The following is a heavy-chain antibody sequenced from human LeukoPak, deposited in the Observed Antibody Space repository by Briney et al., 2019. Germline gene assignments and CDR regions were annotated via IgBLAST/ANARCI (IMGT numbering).Heavy chain of an antibody. D-gene: IGHD3-22*01. J-gene: IGHJ4*02. Sequence: GGSLRLSCAASGFTFSSYAMSWVRQAPGKGLEWVSAISGSGGSTYYADSVKGRFTISRDNSKNTLYLQMNSLRAEDTAVYYCAKRGSGYPVFYYFDYWGQGTLVTVSS. CDR2: ISGSGGST. CDR1: GFTFSSYA. CDR3: AKRGSGYPVFYYFDY. V-gene: IGHV3-23*01.